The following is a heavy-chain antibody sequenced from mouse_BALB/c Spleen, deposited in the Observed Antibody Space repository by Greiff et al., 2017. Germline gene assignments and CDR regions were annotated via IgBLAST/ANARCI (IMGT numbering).Heavy chain of an antibody. CDR2: ISNGGGST. CDR3: AGGLYYYGSNAMDY. J-gene: IGHJ4*01. CDR1: GFTFSSYT. V-gene: IGHV5-12-2*01. Sequence: VQLKESGGGLVQPGGSLKLSCAASGFTFSSYTMSWVRQTPEKRLEWVAYISNGGGSTYYPDTVKGRFTISRDNAKNTLYLQMSSLKSEDTAMYYCAGGLYYYGSNAMDYWGQGTSVTVSS. D-gene: IGHD1-1*01.